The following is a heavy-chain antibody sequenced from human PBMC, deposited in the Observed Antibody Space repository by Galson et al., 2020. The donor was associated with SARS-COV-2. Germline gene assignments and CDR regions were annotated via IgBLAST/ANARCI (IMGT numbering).Heavy chain of an antibody. CDR2: IYWNDDK. V-gene: IGHV2-5*01. CDR1: GFSLSTSGVG. Sequence: SGPTLVKPTQTLTLTCTFSGFSLSTSGVGVGWIRQPPGKALEWLALIYWNDDKRYSPSLKSGLTITKDTSKNQVVLTMTNMDPVDTATYYCALAYYSFDPWGQGTLVTVSS. J-gene: IGHJ5*02. CDR3: ALAYYSFDP. D-gene: IGHD3-10*01.